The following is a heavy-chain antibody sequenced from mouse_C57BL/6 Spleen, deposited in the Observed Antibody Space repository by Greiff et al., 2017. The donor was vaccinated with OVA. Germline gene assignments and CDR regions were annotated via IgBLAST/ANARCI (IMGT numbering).Heavy chain of an antibody. V-gene: IGHV1-55*01. J-gene: IGHJ4*01. CDR2: IYPGSGST. D-gene: IGHD1-1*01. Sequence: QVQLQQPGAELVKPGASVKMSCKASGYTFTSYWITWVKQRPGQGLEWIGDIYPGSGSTNYNEKFKSKATLTVDTSSSTAYMQLCSLTSEDSAVYYCAKSYYGSSSYAMDYWGQGTSVTVSS. CDR1: GYTFTSYW. CDR3: AKSYYGSSSYAMDY.